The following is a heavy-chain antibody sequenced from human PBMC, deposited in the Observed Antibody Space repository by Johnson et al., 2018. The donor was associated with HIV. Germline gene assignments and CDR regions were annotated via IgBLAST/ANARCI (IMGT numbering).Heavy chain of an antibody. V-gene: IGHV3-30-3*01. D-gene: IGHD3-16*01. CDR1: RFTFSSYA. Sequence: QVQLVESGGGVVQPGRSLRLSCAASRFTFSSYAMHWVRQAPGQGLEWVAVISYDGSNKYYAESVKGRFTISRANSKNTMYLQMNRLRAEDTAVYYCASLGLDLLVKAPLSVVFDAFDIWGQGTMVTVSS. CDR2: ISYDGSNK. CDR3: ASLGLDLLVKAPLSVVFDAFDI. J-gene: IGHJ3*02.